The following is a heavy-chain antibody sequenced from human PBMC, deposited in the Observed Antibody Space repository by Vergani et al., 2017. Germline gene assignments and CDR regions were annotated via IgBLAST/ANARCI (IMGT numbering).Heavy chain of an antibody. CDR2: IYVSGIT. J-gene: IGHJ3*01. Sequence: QVQLQESGPGRVKPSQTLSLTCTVSGASINNDFYYWHWIRQPAGKGLEWIGRIYVSGITDYNSSLQSRVSMSVDTSKNQLSLTLTSVTAADTAVYYCARENKQLRPRAFDLWVRGTMVTVSS. CDR3: ARENKQLRPRAFDL. CDR1: GASINNDFYY. D-gene: IGHD4-23*01. V-gene: IGHV4-61*02.